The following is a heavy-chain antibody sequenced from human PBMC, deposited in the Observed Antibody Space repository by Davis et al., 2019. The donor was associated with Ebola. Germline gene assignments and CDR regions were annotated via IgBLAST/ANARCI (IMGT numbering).Heavy chain of an antibody. Sequence: PSETLSLTCTVSGGPINSHHWGWIRQPPGKALEWLGHIYHSGGPNYNPSLKIRVTIYVDTSKNQFSLRLNSVTAADTAVYYCARGKGLRGGWFDPWGQGTLVTVSS. V-gene: IGHV4-59*11. D-gene: IGHD2-15*01. CDR1: GGPINSHH. CDR2: IYHSGGP. CDR3: ARGKGLRGGWFDP. J-gene: IGHJ5*01.